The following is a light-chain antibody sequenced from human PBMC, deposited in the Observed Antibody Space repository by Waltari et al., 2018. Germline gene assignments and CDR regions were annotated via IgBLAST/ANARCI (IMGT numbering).Light chain of an antibody. V-gene: IGKV3-15*01. Sequence: EIVMTQSPATLSVSPGDRATLSCRASQNISTHLVWYQHNPGQAPRLLIYAASTRATGTPARFSGHGSGTEFTLTISSLQSEDFALYYCQQYNTWPSFGPGTKVDIK. CDR1: QNISTH. CDR3: QQYNTWPS. CDR2: AAS. J-gene: IGKJ3*01.